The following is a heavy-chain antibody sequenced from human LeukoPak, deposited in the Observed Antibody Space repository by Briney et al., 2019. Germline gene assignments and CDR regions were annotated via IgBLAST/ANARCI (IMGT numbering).Heavy chain of an antibody. CDR3: AKGSDTSRPYYFDY. D-gene: IGHD2-2*01. CDR2: ISWNSGSI. V-gene: IGHV3-9*01. J-gene: IGHJ4*02. CDR1: GFTFDDYA. Sequence: GGSLRLSCAASGFTFDDYAMHWVRQAPGKGLEWVSGISWNSGSIGYADSVKGRFTISRDNSKNTLYLQMNSLRAEDAAVYYCAKGSDTSRPYYFDYWGQGTLVTVSS.